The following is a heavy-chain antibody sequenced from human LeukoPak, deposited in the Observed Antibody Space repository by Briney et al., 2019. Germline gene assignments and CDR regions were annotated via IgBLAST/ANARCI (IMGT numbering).Heavy chain of an antibody. D-gene: IGHD5-18*01. CDR2: ISWNSGSI. V-gene: IGHV3-9*01. Sequence: PGGSLRLSCAASGFTFDDYAMHWVRQAPGKGLEWVSGISWNSGSIGYADSVKGRFTISRDNAKNSLYLQMNSLRAEDTALYYCAKDIGGYSYGRWWSGGGSFDYWGQGTLVTVSS. CDR3: AKDIGGYSYGRWWSGGGSFDY. J-gene: IGHJ4*02. CDR1: GFTFDDYA.